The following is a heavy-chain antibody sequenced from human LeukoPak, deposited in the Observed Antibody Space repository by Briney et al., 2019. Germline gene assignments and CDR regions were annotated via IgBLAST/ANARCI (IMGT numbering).Heavy chain of an antibody. CDR3: ARDYITGILDAFDI. CDR2: IYTSGST. J-gene: IGHJ3*02. V-gene: IGHV4-4*07. D-gene: IGHD1-20*01. Sequence: SETLSLTCTVSGGSISSYYWSWIRQPAGKGLEWIGRIYTSGSTNYNPSLKSRVTMSVDTSKNQFSPKLSSVTAADTAVYYCARDYITGILDAFDIWGQGTMVTVSS. CDR1: GGSISSYY.